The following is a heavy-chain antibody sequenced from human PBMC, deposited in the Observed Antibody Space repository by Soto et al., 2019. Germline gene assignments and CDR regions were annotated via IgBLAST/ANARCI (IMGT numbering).Heavy chain of an antibody. J-gene: IGHJ6*02. CDR3: ARDRFYSGLDV. CDR1: GGSVSSAGYY. CDR2: ISYSGST. V-gene: IGHV4-61*08. Sequence: PSETLSLTCTVSGGSVSSAGYYWSWIRQPPGKGLEWIGYISYSGSTNYNPSLKSRITISVDTSKNQFSLKLSSVTAADTAVYYCARDRFYSGLDVWGQGTTVTVSS.